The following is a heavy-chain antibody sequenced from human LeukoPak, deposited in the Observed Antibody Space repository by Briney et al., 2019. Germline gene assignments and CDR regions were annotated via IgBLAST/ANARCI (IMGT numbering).Heavy chain of an antibody. CDR2: IYYSGST. D-gene: IGHD4-17*01. V-gene: IGHV4-39*01. CDR3: ARLTGGYGDYSRYYYFDY. CDR1: GGSISSSSYY. J-gene: IGHJ4*02. Sequence: SETLSLTCTVSGGSISSSSYYWGGIRQPPGKGLEWIGSIYYSGSTYYNPSLTSRVTISVDTSKNQFSLKLSSVTAADTAVYYCARLTGGYGDYSRYYYFDYWGQGTLVTVSS.